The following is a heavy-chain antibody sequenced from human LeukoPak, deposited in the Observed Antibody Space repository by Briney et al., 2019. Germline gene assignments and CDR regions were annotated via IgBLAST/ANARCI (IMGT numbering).Heavy chain of an antibody. CDR2: ISSSGSTI. V-gene: IGHV3-11*01. CDR1: GFTFSDYY. J-gene: IGHJ4*02. D-gene: IGHD6-19*01. CDR3: ARSPTSGWYVHLFDY. Sequence: GGSLRLSCAASGFTFSDYYMSWIRQAPGKGLEWVSYISSSGSTIYYADSVKGRFTISRDNSKNTLYLQMNSLRAEDTAVYYCARSPTSGWYVHLFDYWGQGTLVTVSS.